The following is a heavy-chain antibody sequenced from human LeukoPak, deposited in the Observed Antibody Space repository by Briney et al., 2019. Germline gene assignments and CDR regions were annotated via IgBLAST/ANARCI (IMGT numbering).Heavy chain of an antibody. V-gene: IGHV3-23*01. D-gene: IGHD3-10*01. CDR3: EYDLSPHAVRGAPFDY. CDR2: ISSNSDRT. CDR1: GCTFSSYA. Sequence: GGSLRLPCAASGCTFSSYAMNWVRQAPGKGLEWVSAISSNSDRTYYADSVNGRFTISRDNSKNTLYLQMNSLRAVEAENSYREYDLSPHAVRGAPFDYWGQGTLVTVSS. J-gene: IGHJ4*02.